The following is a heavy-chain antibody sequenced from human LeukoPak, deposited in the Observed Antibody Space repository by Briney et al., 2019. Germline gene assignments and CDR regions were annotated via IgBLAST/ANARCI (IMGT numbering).Heavy chain of an antibody. Sequence: GGSLRLSCAASGFTFDDYGMSWVRHAPGKGLEWVSGINWNGGSTGYADSVKGRFTISRDNAKNSLYLQMNSLRAEDTALYYCARELQWFGELSPLDYWGQGTLVTVSS. J-gene: IGHJ4*02. CDR1: GFTFDDYG. CDR2: INWNGGST. D-gene: IGHD3-10*01. V-gene: IGHV3-20*04. CDR3: ARELQWFGELSPLDY.